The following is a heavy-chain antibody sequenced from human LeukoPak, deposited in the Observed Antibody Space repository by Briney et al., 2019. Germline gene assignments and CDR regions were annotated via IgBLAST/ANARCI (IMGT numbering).Heavy chain of an antibody. CDR3: ATVTSGPRDYYYYMDV. Sequence: ASVKVSCKVSGYTLTELSMHWVRQAPGKRLESMGGFYPEDGETIYAQKFQGRVTMTEDTSTNTAYMELSSLRSEDTAVYDCATVTSGPRDYYYYMDVWGKGTTVTVSS. CDR1: GYTLTELS. J-gene: IGHJ6*03. V-gene: IGHV1-24*01. D-gene: IGHD1-26*01. CDR2: FYPEDGET.